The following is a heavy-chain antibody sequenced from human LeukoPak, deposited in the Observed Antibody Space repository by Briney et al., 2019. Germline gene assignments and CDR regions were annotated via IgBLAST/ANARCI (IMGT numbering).Heavy chain of an antibody. V-gene: IGHV3-48*03. CDR3: ARLSGYDYDDYYYYMDV. J-gene: IGHJ6*03. D-gene: IGHD5-12*01. Sequence: GGSLRLSCAASGFTFSSYEMNWVRQAPGKGLEWVSYISSSGSTIYYADSVKGRFTISRDNAKNSLYLHMNSLRAEDTAVYYCARLSGYDYDDYYYYMDVWGKGTTVTISS. CDR1: GFTFSSYE. CDR2: ISSSGSTI.